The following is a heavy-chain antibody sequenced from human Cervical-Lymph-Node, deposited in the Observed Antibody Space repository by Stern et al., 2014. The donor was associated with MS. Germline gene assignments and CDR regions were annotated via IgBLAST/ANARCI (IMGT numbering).Heavy chain of an antibody. CDR1: GGPISSGGYY. V-gene: IGHV4-31*03. Sequence: QLQLQESGPGLVKPSQTLSLTCSVSGGPISSGGYYWSWIRQYPGKGLEWIGYTYSSGTAYYNPSLKSRVTISVDTSKNQFSLRLSSVTAADTAIYYCARRDPGYGAKSFDPWGQGTLVTVSS. J-gene: IGHJ5*02. D-gene: IGHD4-23*01. CDR3: ARRDPGYGAKSFDP. CDR2: TYSSGTA.